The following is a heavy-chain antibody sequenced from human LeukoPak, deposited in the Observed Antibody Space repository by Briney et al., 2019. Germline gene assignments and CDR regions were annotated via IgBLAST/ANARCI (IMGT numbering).Heavy chain of an antibody. D-gene: IGHD3-22*01. V-gene: IGHV3-15*01. CDR2: IKTKTNGGTA. CDR3: AAKWLLRRY. Sequence: GGSLRLSCAASGFTFSNAWMSWVRRAPGKGLEWVGRIKTKTNGGTADYTPPVKGRFTISRDDSKNTLYLQMNSLRVEDTAVYYCAAKWLLRRYWGQGTLVTVSS. CDR1: GFTFSNAW. J-gene: IGHJ4*02.